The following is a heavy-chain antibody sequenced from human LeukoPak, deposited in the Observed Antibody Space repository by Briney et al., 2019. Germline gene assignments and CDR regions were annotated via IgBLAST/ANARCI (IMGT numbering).Heavy chain of an antibody. CDR3: ARVPTCGGDCYSGGFVDY. CDR2: IIPIFGTA. Sequence: ASVKVSCKASGGTFSSYAISWVRQAPGQGLEWMGGIIPIFGTANYAQKFQGRVTITADESTSTAYMELSSLRSEDTAVYYCARVPTCGGDCYSGGFVDYWGQGTLVTVSS. J-gene: IGHJ4*02. V-gene: IGHV1-69*13. CDR1: GGTFSSYA. D-gene: IGHD2-21*02.